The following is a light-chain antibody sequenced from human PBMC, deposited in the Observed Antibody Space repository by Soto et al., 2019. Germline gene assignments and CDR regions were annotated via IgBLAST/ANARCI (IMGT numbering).Light chain of an antibody. CDR2: GAS. Sequence: EIVLTQSPGTLSLSPGEGATLSCRASQSVSTNFFAWYQQKPGQAPRLLISGASTRATGIPGRFSGSGSGTDFNLTISRLEPEDVAVYYCQQYGRTSWTFGQGTKVEIK. V-gene: IGKV3-20*01. CDR3: QQYGRTSWT. CDR1: QSVSTNF. J-gene: IGKJ1*01.